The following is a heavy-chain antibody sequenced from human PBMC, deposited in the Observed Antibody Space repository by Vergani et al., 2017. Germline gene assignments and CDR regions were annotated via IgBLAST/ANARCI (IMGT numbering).Heavy chain of an antibody. Sequence: VQLVESGGGVVQPGRSLRLSCAASGFTFSSYSMNWVRQAPGKGLEWVSSISSRRSYIYYADSVKGRFTISRDNAKSSLYLQMNSLRAEDTAVYYCARATPGIAGAHYRYIDGGGRGTLVTVSS. V-gene: IGHV3-21*01. CDR2: ISSRRSYI. J-gene: IGHJ2*01. CDR1: GFTFSSYS. D-gene: IGHD6-13*01. CDR3: ARATPGIAGAHYRYIDG.